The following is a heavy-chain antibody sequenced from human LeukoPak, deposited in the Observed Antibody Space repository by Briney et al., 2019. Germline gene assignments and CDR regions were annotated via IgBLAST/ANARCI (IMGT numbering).Heavy chain of an antibody. V-gene: IGHV3-48*01. J-gene: IGHJ4*02. Sequence: GGSLRLSCAASGFTFSDYTMNWVRQAPGKGLEWVSYITSGSGTIYYADSVKGRFTISRDNAKNSLYLQMNSLRAEDTAVYYCARGSSFSSGWYLGYFDYWGQGTLVTVSS. CDR1: GFTFSDYT. D-gene: IGHD6-19*01. CDR3: ARGSSFSSGWYLGYFDY. CDR2: ITSGSGTI.